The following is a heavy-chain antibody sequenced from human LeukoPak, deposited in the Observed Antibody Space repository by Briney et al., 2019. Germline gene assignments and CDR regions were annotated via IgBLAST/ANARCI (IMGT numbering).Heavy chain of an antibody. Sequence: ASVKVSCKASGYTFTGYYMHWVRQAPGQGLEWMGWINPNSGGTNYVQRFQGRVTMTRDTSISTAYMELSRLRSDDTAVYYCARDLDSSGWSHFQHWGQGTLVTVSS. CDR1: GYTFTGYY. CDR2: INPNSGGT. D-gene: IGHD6-19*01. CDR3: ARDLDSSGWSHFQH. J-gene: IGHJ1*01. V-gene: IGHV1-2*02.